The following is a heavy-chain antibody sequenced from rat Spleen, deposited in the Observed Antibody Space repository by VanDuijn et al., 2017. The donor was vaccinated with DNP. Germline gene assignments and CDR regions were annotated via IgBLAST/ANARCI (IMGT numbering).Heavy chain of an antibody. CDR1: GFSLTTYS. J-gene: IGHJ2*01. V-gene: IGHV2-32*01. D-gene: IGHD4-3*01. CDR3: ARDPYNAGFDY. CDR2: MRSDGDT. Sequence: QVQLKESGPGLVQPSETLSLTCTVSGFSLTTYSVSWVRQPSGKGPEWMGVMRSDGDTSYNSALKSRLSINRDTSKSQVFFKIDSLQTEDTATYYCARDPYNAGFDYWGQGVMVTVSS.